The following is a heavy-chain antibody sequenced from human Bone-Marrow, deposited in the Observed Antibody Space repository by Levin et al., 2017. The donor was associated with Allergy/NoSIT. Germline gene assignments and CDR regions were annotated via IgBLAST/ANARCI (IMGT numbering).Heavy chain of an antibody. CDR1: GYSISSGYY. J-gene: IGHJ5*02. Sequence: PSETLSLTCAVSGYSISSGYYWGWIRQPPGKGLEWIGSIYHSGSTYYNPSLKSRVTISVDTSKNQFSLKLSSVTAADTAVYYCARVGVGLRYCSSTSCHTGRWFDPWGQGTLVTVSS. D-gene: IGHD2-2*01. CDR2: IYHSGST. CDR3: ARVGVGLRYCSSTSCHTGRWFDP. V-gene: IGHV4-38-2*01.